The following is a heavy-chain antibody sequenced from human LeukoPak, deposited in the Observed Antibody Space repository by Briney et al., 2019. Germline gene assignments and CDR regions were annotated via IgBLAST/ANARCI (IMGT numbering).Heavy chain of an antibody. V-gene: IGHV3-48*01. D-gene: IGHD3-10*01. CDR1: GFTFRIYS. Sequence: GGSLRLSCEASGFTFRIYSLNWVRQAPGKGLEWVSYISSTSSTIYYADSVKGRFTISRDNAKNTLYLQMNSLRAEDTAVYYCAREWPVGFGDNYYYGMDVWGQGTTVTVSS. CDR3: AREWPVGFGDNYYYGMDV. J-gene: IGHJ6*02. CDR2: ISSTSSTI.